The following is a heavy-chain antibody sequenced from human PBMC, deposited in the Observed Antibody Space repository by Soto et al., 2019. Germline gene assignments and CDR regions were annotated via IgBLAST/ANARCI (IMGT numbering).Heavy chain of an antibody. CDR2: ISAYNGNT. CDR1: GYTFTSYG. V-gene: IGHV1-18*01. Sequence: QGQLVQSGAEVKKPGASVKVSCKASGYTFTSYGISWVRQAPGQGLEWMGWISAYNGNTNYAQKLQGRVTMTTDTSTSTSYMDLRSLRSDDTAVYYCARIKYSPPSKDLYGMDVWGQGTTVTVSS. CDR3: ARIKYSPPSKDLYGMDV. J-gene: IGHJ6*02. D-gene: IGHD5-18*01.